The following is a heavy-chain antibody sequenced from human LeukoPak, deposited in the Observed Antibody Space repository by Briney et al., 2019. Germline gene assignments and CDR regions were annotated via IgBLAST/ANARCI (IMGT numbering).Heavy chain of an antibody. Sequence: PGGSLRLSCAASGFTFSSYSMNWVRQAPGKGLEWVSSISSSSSYIYYADSVKGRFTISRDNAKNSLYLQMNSLRAEDTAVYYCARALGYCSGGSCTRGYNWFDPWGQGTLVTVPS. V-gene: IGHV3-21*01. CDR3: ARALGYCSGGSCTRGYNWFDP. CDR1: GFTFSSYS. CDR2: ISSSSSYI. D-gene: IGHD2-15*01. J-gene: IGHJ5*02.